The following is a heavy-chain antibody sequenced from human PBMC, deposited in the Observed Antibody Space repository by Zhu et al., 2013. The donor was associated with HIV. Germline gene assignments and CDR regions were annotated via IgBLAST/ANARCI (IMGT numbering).Heavy chain of an antibody. D-gene: IGHD5-18*01. J-gene: IGHJ4*02. Sequence: QVQLVQSGAEVKKPGSSVKVSCKASGGTFSSYAISWVRQAPGQGLEWMGGIIPIFGTANYAQKFQGRVTITADESTSTAYMELSSLRSEDTAVYYCASGVIGRHPYRYSYGYFSSWPGVGFDYWGQGTLVTVSS. CDR3: ASGVIGRHPYRYSYGYFSSWPGVGFDY. V-gene: IGHV1-69*01. CDR2: IIPIFGTA. CDR1: GGTFSSYA.